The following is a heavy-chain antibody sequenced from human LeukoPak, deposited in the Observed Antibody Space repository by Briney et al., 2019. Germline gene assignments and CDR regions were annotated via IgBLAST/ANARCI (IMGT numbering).Heavy chain of an antibody. CDR2: LSYTGKT. CDR1: GASVSSSH. CDR3: SEGYFEPFDH. V-gene: IGHV4-59*02. D-gene: IGHD2/OR15-2a*01. J-gene: IGHJ4*02. Sequence: SETLSLTCLVSGASVSSSHWNWIRQFPGKGLECIGCLSYTGKTDYNPSLTGRVAISLGTSKNQVSLKLRSVTAADTAVYYCSEGYFEPFDHWGQGILVTVSS.